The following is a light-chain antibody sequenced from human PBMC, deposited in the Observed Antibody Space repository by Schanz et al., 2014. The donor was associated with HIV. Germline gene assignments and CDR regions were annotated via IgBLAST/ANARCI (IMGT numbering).Light chain of an antibody. Sequence: QSALTQPASVSGSPGQSITISCTGTSSDVGGYNYASWYQHHPGKAPKLMIYDVSNRPSGVSNRFSGSKSGNTASLTISGLQAEDEADYYCCSYVDSSTFVFGTGTKLTVL. CDR2: DVS. CDR1: SSDVGGYNY. J-gene: IGLJ1*01. CDR3: CSYVDSSTFV. V-gene: IGLV2-14*03.